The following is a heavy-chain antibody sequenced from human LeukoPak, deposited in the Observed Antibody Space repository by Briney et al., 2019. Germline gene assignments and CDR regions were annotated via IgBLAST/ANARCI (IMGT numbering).Heavy chain of an antibody. Sequence: GGSLRLSCAASGFTFSNYAMNWVRQAPGKGLEWVAIMSYHGRSVDYADSVKGRFTMSRDNSKNTPSLQMNSLRAEDTAVYYCAKDRGYCSGGNCYNQYGMDVWGQGTTVTVSS. V-gene: IGHV3-30-3*02. D-gene: IGHD2-15*01. CDR2: MSYHGRSV. J-gene: IGHJ6*02. CDR3: AKDRGYCSGGNCYNQYGMDV. CDR1: GFTFSNYA.